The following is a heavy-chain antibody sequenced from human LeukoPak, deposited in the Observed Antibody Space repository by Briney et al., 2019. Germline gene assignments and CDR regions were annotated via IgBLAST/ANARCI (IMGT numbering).Heavy chain of an antibody. D-gene: IGHD3-22*01. V-gene: IGHV3-23*01. CDR3: ANIIGSSGYFDY. J-gene: IGHJ4*02. Sequence: PGGSLRLSCAASGFTFSSYAMSWVRQAPGKGLEWVSAISGSGGSTYYADSVKGRFTISGDNSKNTLYLQMNSLRAEDTAVYYCANIIGSSGYFDYWGQGTLVTVSS. CDR2: ISGSGGST. CDR1: GFTFSSYA.